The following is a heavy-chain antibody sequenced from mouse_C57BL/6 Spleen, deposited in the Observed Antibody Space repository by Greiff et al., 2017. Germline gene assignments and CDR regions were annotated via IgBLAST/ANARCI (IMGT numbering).Heavy chain of an antibody. CDR1: GYTFTSYW. Sequence: QVQLLQSGAELVKPGASVKLSCKASGYTFTSYWMHWVKQRPGRGLEWIGRIDPNSGGTKYTEKFKSKATLTVDKPSSTAYMQLSSLTSEDSAVYYCARSYYSNYRFAYWGQGTLVTVSA. J-gene: IGHJ3*01. V-gene: IGHV1-72*01. CDR3: ARSYYSNYRFAY. CDR2: IDPNSGGT. D-gene: IGHD2-5*01.